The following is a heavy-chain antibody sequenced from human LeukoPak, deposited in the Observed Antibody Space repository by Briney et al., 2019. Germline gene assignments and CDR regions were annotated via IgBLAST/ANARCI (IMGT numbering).Heavy chain of an antibody. J-gene: IGHJ6*03. CDR3: ARVGITMVRGVHYYYMDV. D-gene: IGHD3-10*01. Sequence: PSETLSLTCTVSGGSISSSSYYWGWIRQPPGKGLEWIGSIYYSGSTYYNPSLKSRVTISVDTSKNQFSLKLSSVTAADTAVYYCARVGITMVRGVHYYYMDVWGKGTTVTVPS. CDR1: GGSISSSSYY. CDR2: IYYSGST. V-gene: IGHV4-39*07.